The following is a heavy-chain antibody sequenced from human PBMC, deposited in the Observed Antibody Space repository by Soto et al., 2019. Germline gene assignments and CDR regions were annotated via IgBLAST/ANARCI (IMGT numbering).Heavy chain of an antibody. CDR2: ISWNSGSI. V-gene: IGHV3-9*01. CDR3: AKDSKRDTAMVTVFDY. CDR1: GFTFDDYA. D-gene: IGHD5-18*01. Sequence: SLRLSCAASGFTFDDYAMHWVRQAPGKGLEWVSGISWNSGSIGYADSVKGRFTISRDNAKNSLYLQMNSLRAEDTALYYCAKDSKRDTAMVTVFDYWGQGTLVTVSS. J-gene: IGHJ4*02.